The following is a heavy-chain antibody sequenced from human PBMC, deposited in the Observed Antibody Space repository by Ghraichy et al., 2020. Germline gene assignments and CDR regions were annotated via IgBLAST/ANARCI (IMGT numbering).Heavy chain of an antibody. D-gene: IGHD2-2*01. CDR3: ARFVYCSSTSCNPSRGMDV. Sequence: GGSLRLSCAASGFTFRSYTMNWVRQAPGKGLEWVSYITSSSSYIFYADSLRGRFTISRDNAKNSLYLQMNSLRAEDTAVYYCARFVYCSSTSCNPSRGMDVWGQGTTVTVSS. CDR2: ITSSSSYI. V-gene: IGHV3-21*01. J-gene: IGHJ6*02. CDR1: GFTFRSYT.